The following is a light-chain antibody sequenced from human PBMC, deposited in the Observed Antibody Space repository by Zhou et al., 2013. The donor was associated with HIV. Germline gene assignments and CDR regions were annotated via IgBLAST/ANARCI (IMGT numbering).Light chain of an antibody. Sequence: EIVMTQSPATLSVSPGERATLFCRASENISNKLAWYQQKPGQAPRFLIYGASTRATGTPARFSGGGSGTEFTLTISSTQSEDFAVYYCQQYNDWPRTFGQGTKLE. CDR1: ENISNK. J-gene: IGKJ2*01. CDR3: QQYNDWPRT. V-gene: IGKV3-15*01. CDR2: GAS.